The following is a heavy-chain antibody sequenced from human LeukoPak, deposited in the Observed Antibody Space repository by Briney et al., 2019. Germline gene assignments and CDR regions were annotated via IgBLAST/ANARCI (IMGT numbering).Heavy chain of an antibody. V-gene: IGHV1-18*01. J-gene: IGHJ4*02. CDR3: ARVGSSGWKTSIFVY. D-gene: IGHD6-19*01. CDR1: GYTFTSYG. CDR2: ISAYNGNT. Sequence: GASVKVSYKASGYTFTSYGISWVRQAPGQGLEWMGWISAYNGNTNYAQKLQGRVTMTTDTSTSTAYMELRSLRSDDTAVYYCARVGSSGWKTSIFVYWGQGTLVTVSS.